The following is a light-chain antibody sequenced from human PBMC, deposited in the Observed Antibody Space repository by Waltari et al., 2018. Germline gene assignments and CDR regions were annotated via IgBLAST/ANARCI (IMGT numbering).Light chain of an antibody. CDR2: AVT. Sequence: QSALTQPASVSGSPVQSITISCPGTSSDVGGYNYVSWYQHHPGKAPKIMIYAVTDRPSGGSNRFSGSKSGNTASLTISGLQAEDEADYYCSSYGRSDIVVFGGGTKLTVL. V-gene: IGLV2-14*01. J-gene: IGLJ2*01. CDR3: SSYGRSDIVV. CDR1: SSDVGGYNY.